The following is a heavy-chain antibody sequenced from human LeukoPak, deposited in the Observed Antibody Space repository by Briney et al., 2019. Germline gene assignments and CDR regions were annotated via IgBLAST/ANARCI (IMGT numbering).Heavy chain of an antibody. CDR2: INPSGGGT. CDR1: GYTFTSYY. CDR3: AREVQLERPGGEYYYYYYYMDV. J-gene: IGHJ6*03. Sequence: GASVTVSCTASGYTFTSYYMHWVRQAPGQGLEWMGIINPSGGGTSYAQKFQGRVTMTRDMSTSTVYMELSSLRSEDTAVYYCAREVQLERPGGEYYYYYYYMDVWGKGTTVTVSS. D-gene: IGHD1-1*01. V-gene: IGHV1-46*01.